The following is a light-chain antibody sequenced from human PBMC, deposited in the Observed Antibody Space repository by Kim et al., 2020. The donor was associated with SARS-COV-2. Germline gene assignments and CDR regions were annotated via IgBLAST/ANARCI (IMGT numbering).Light chain of an antibody. V-gene: IGLV2-8*01. J-gene: IGLJ1*01. CDR3: GSYAGSNNYV. CDR2: EVR. Sequence: QSALTQPPSASGSPGQSFTISCTGTSSDIGGCDYVSWYQQHPGKAPKLTIYEVRKRPSGVPDRLSGSKSGNTASLTVSGLQDEDEDDYYCGSYAGSNNYVFGAGTKVTVL. CDR1: SSDIGGCDY.